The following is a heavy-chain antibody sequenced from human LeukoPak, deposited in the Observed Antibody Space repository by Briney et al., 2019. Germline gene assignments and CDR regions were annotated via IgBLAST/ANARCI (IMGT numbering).Heavy chain of an antibody. J-gene: IGHJ4*02. CDR3: ARRDSSGYYLFDY. Sequence: GESLKISCKGSGYSFTSFWIGWVRPMPGKGLEWMGIIYPGDSDTGYSPSFQGQVTVSADKSISTAYLQWSSLKASDTAMYYCARRDSSGYYLFDYWGQGTLVTVSS. CDR2: IYPGDSDT. CDR1: GYSFTSFW. D-gene: IGHD3-22*01. V-gene: IGHV5-51*01.